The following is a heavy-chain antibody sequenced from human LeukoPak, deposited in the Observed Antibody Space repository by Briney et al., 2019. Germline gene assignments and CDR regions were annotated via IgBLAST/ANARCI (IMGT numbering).Heavy chain of an antibody. V-gene: IGHV1-2*02. D-gene: IGHD5-18*01. CDR3: ARRYSYGVDY. J-gene: IGHJ4*02. CDR2: INPNSGAT. Sequence: GASVKVSCKASGYSFTGYYVHWVRQAPGQGLEWMGWINPNSGATDYAQNFQGRVTMTRDTSISTAYMEVSRLRSDDTAVYYCARRYSYGVDYWGQGTLVTVSS. CDR1: GYSFTGYY.